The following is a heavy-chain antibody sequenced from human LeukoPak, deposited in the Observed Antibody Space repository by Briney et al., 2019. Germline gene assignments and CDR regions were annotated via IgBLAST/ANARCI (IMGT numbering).Heavy chain of an antibody. CDR2: IGGGVVGST. Sequence: PGGSLRLSCAASGFTFSNYAMSWVRQAPGKGLEWVSAIGGGVVGSTFSTSSVKGRFTISRDSSKNTLYLQMNSLRAEDTAVYYCAKGSFYDRSGYNDYWGQGTLVTVSS. J-gene: IGHJ4*02. D-gene: IGHD3-22*01. CDR1: GFTFSNYA. CDR3: AKGSFYDRSGYNDY. V-gene: IGHV3-23*01.